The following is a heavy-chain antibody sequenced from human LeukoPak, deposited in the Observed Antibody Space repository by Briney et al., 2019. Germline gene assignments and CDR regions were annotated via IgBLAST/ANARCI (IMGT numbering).Heavy chain of an antibody. V-gene: IGHV3-30*14. CDR3: AREVATGFSCFDY. D-gene: IGHD2-21*02. CDR1: GLTFSSYG. CDR2: ISKDGSNE. J-gene: IGHJ4*02. Sequence: GGSLRLSYAASGLTFSSYGLHWVRQAPGKGLECVAVISKDGSNEHYADSVKGRFIISRDNSKNTLYLQMNSLRAEDTAVYYCAREVATGFSCFDYWGQGTLVTVSS.